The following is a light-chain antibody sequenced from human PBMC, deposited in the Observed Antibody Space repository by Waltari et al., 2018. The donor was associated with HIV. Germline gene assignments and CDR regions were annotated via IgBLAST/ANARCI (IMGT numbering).Light chain of an antibody. V-gene: IGKV1-9*01. CDR3: QQLNEYPWT. CDR2: AAS. J-gene: IGKJ1*01. Sequence: DIQLTQSPSFLSASVGDRVTMTCRASQGIRSYLAWYQQKPGNAPNLLIYAASTLQSGVPSRFSGSGSGTEFTLTISSLQPEDFATYSCQQLNEYPWTSGQGTKVEMK. CDR1: QGIRSY.